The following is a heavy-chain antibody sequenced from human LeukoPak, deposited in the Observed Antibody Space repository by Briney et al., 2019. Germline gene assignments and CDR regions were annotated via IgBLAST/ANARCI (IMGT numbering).Heavy chain of an antibody. CDR3: ARNWGWADRQYFDY. J-gene: IGHJ4*02. CDR2: IKQDGSEK. CDR1: GFTFSSYW. D-gene: IGHD7-27*01. Sequence: GGSLRLSCAASGFTFSSYWMSWVRQAPGKGLEWVANIKQDGSEKYYVDSVKGRFTISRDNAKNSLYLQMNSLRAEDTAVYYCARNWGWADRQYFDYWGQGTLVTVSS. V-gene: IGHV3-7*01.